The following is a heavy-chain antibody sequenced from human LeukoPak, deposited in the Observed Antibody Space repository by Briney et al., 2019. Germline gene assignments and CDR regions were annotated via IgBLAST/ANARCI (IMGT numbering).Heavy chain of an antibody. CDR1: GFTFSSYL. V-gene: IGHV3-74*01. Sequence: GGSLRLSCAASGFTFSSYLMHWVRQLPGKGLVWVSRIDGGGSSTNYADSVRGRFSMSRDNARSTLYLQMDSLRAEDTAVYYCARGAGSSGGYYVGDYWGHGTLVTVSS. D-gene: IGHD1-26*01. CDR3: ARGAGSSGGYYVGDY. J-gene: IGHJ4*01. CDR2: IDGGGSST.